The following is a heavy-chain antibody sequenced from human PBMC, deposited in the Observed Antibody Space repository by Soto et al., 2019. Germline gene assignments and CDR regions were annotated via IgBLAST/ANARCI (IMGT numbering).Heavy chain of an antibody. CDR1: GFTFSSYD. CDR3: AREGPSSGYYMDV. D-gene: IGHD1-26*01. CDR2: IGTAGDT. J-gene: IGHJ6*03. V-gene: IGHV3-13*01. Sequence: EVQLVESGGGLVQPGGSLRLSCAASGFTFSSYDMHWVRQATGKGLEWVSAIGTAGDTYYPGSVKGRFTISRENAKNSLYLQINSLRAGDTAVYYCAREGPSSGYYMDVWGKGTTVTVSS.